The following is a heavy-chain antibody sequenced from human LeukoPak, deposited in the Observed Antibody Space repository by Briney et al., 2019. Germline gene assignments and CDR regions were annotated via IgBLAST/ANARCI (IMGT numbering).Heavy chain of an antibody. Sequence: ASETLSLTCTVSGGSISSYYWSWIRQPPGKGLEWIGYIYYSGSTNYNPSLKGRVTISVDTSKNQFSLKLSSVTAADTAVYYCARVRGYSYGWAFDIWGQGTMVTVSS. CDR3: ARVRGYSYGWAFDI. CDR2: IYYSGST. J-gene: IGHJ3*02. D-gene: IGHD5-18*01. V-gene: IGHV4-59*01. CDR1: GGSISSYY.